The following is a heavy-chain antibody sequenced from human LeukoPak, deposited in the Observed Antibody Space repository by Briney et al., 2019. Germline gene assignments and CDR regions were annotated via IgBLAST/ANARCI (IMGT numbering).Heavy chain of an antibody. CDR1: GGSFSGYY. D-gene: IGHD6-19*01. CDR3: ARVFSSGGANWFDP. CDR2: INHSGST. Sequence: SETLSLTCAVYGGSFSGYYWSWIRQPPGKGLEWIGEINHSGSTNYNPSLKSRVTISVDTSKNQFSLKLSSVTAADTAVYYCARVFSSGGANWFDPWGQGTLVTVSS. J-gene: IGHJ5*02. V-gene: IGHV4-34*01.